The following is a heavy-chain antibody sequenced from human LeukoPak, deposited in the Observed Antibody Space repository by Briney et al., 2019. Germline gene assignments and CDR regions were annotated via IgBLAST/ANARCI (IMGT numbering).Heavy chain of an antibody. CDR2: ISAYNGNT. CDR3: ARDLGTAMVPYFDY. Sequence: GASVEVSCKASGYTFTSYGISWVRQAPGQGLEWMGWISAYNGNTNYAQKLQGRVTMTTDTSTSTAYMELRSLRSDDTAVYYRARDLGTAMVPYFDYWGQGTLATVSS. D-gene: IGHD5-18*01. CDR1: GYTFTSYG. V-gene: IGHV1-18*04. J-gene: IGHJ4*02.